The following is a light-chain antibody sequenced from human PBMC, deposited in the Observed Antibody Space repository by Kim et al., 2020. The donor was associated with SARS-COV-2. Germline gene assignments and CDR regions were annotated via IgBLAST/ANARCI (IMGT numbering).Light chain of an antibody. V-gene: IGKV3-11*01. CDR1: QSVGIS. CDR2: DAS. CDR3: QQRSDWPEWS. J-gene: IGKJ1*01. Sequence: SPGESATLSCRASQSVGISLAWYQPQPGQAPRLLIYDASNRATGIPARISGSGSGTDFTLTIRTLEPEDFAVYYCQQRSDWPEWSFGQGTKVDIK.